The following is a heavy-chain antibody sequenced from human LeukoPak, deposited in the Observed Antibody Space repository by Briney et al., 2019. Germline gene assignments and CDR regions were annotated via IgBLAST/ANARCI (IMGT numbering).Heavy chain of an antibody. V-gene: IGHV1-2*02. J-gene: IGHJ4*02. CDR1: VYTFSAYY. D-gene: IGHD3-10*01. CDR2: INPSSGGT. Sequence: ASVKVSCKASVYTFSAYYIHCVRQAPGQRLEWMGWINPSSGGTHSAQKFQGRVTITRDTSIRTAYMDLSSLRSDDTAFYDSARDLTSGVNYWGQGTLVTVSS. CDR3: ARDLTSGVNY.